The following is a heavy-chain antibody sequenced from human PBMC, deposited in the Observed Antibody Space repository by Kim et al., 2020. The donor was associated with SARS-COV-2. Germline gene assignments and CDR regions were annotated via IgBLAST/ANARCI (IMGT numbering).Heavy chain of an antibody. CDR2: ISSSSSTI. J-gene: IGHJ4*02. CDR1: GFTFSSYS. CDR3: ARDGLRLDSMTYYFDY. D-gene: IGHD3-22*01. V-gene: IGHV3-48*02. Sequence: GGSLRLSCAASGFTFSSYSMNWVRQAPGKGLEWVSYISSSSSTIYYADSVKGRFTISRDNAKNSLYLQMNSLRDEDTAVYYCARDGLRLDSMTYYFDYWGQGTLVTVSS.